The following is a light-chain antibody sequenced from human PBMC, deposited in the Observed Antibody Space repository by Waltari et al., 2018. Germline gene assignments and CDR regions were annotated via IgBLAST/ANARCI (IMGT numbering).Light chain of an antibody. V-gene: IGLV1-40*01. CDR3: QSYDSSLSGYV. J-gene: IGLJ1*01. Sequence: QSVLTQPPSVSGAPGQRVTISCTGSSPTIGAGYDVHWYQQLPGTAPKLLIYANSMRPSGVPDRFSGSQSGTSASLAITGLQAEDEAEYYCQSYDSSLSGYVFGTGTKVTVL. CDR2: ANS. CDR1: SPTIGAGYD.